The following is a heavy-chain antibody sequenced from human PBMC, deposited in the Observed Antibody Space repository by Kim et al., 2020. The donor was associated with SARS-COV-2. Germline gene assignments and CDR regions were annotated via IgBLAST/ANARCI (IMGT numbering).Heavy chain of an antibody. J-gene: IGHJ4*02. Sequence: LKSRVTISVDTSKNQFSLELSSVTAADTAVYYCARGLMVGATSLVYSFDYWGQGTLVTVSS. D-gene: IGHD1-26*01. CDR3: ARGLMVGATSLVYSFDY. V-gene: IGHV4-59*09.